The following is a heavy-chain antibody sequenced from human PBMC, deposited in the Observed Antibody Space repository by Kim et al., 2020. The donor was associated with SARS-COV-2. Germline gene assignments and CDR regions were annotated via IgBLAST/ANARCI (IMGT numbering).Heavy chain of an antibody. CDR3: ARVDILTGPYYYYGMDV. V-gene: IGHV3-48*03. J-gene: IGHJ6*02. CDR1: GFTFSSYE. D-gene: IGHD3-9*01. Sequence: GGSLRLSCAASGFTFSSYEMNWVRQAPGKGLEWVSYISSSGSTIYYADSVKGRFTISRDNAKNSLYLQMNSLRAEDTAVYYCARVDILTGPYYYYGMDVWGQGTTVTVSS. CDR2: ISSSGSTI.